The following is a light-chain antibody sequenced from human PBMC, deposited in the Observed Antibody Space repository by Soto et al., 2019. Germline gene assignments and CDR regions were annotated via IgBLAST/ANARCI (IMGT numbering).Light chain of an antibody. Sequence: EIVLTQSPGTLSLSPGERATLSCRASQSVSSSYLAWYQQKPGQAPRLLIYGASSRATGIPDRISGSGSGTYFTLNISRLEPEDFAVYYCQQYGSSTGTFGQGTKLEIK. CDR3: QQYGSSTGT. V-gene: IGKV3-20*01. CDR2: GAS. J-gene: IGKJ2*01. CDR1: QSVSSSY.